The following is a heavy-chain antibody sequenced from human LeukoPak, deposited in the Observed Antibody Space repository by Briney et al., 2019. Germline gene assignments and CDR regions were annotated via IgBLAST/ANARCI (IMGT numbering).Heavy chain of an antibody. V-gene: IGHV1-46*01. CDR1: GYTFTSNY. D-gene: IGHD1-1*01. J-gene: IGHJ4*02. Sequence: ASVKVSCKASGYTFTSNYIHWVRQAPGQGLEWMGMIYPRDGSTSYAQKFQGRVTVTRDTSTGTVHMELSSLRSEDTAVSYCARDQERFDYWGQGTLVTVSS. CDR2: IYPRDGST. CDR3: ARDQERFDY.